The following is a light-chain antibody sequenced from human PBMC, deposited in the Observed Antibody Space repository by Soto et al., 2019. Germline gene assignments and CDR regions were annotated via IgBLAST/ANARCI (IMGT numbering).Light chain of an antibody. J-gene: IGKJ5*01. Sequence: EIVLTQSPGTLSLSPGERATLSCRASQSVGNNYLAWYQQKPGQAPRLLIYDASTRATGIPDRFSGSGSGTDFTLTITGLEPEDFAVYYCQQYGDSSFTFGQGTRLEIK. CDR1: QSVGNNY. CDR2: DAS. V-gene: IGKV3-20*01. CDR3: QQYGDSSFT.